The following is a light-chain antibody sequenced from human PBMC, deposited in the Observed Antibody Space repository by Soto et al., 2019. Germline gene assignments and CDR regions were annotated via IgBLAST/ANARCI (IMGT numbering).Light chain of an antibody. CDR1: QSFSGSY. CDR3: QQDYNLPIT. CDR2: GAS. Sequence: EIVMTQSPATLSLSPGERATLSCRASQSFSGSYLSWYQQKPGQAPRLLIYGASTRATGIPARFSGSGSGTDFTLTISSLQPEDFAVYYCQQDYNLPITFG. J-gene: IGKJ5*01. V-gene: IGKV3D-7*01.